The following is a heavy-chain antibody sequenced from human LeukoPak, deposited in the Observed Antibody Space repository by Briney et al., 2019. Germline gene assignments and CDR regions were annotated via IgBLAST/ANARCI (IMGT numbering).Heavy chain of an antibody. Sequence: SETLSLTCTVSGGSISSGDYYWSWIRQPPGKGLEWIGYIYYSGSTYYNPSLKSRVTISVDTSKNQFSLRLSSVTAADTAVYYCARAAATLIDYWGQGTLVTVSS. J-gene: IGHJ4*02. CDR3: ARAAATLIDY. V-gene: IGHV4-30-4*01. D-gene: IGHD2-15*01. CDR2: IYYSGST. CDR1: GGSISSGDYY.